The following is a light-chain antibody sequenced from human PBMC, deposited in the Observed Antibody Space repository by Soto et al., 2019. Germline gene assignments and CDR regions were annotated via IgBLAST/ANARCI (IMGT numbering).Light chain of an antibody. V-gene: IGKV3-20*01. J-gene: IGKJ5*01. CDR1: QSITSSY. Sequence: EIVLTQSPGTLSLSPGERATLSCRASQSITSSYLAWYQQKPGQAPRLLIYGSSSRATGIPDRFSGSGSGTDFTLTISRLEPEDFVVYYCQQYGSSPITFGQGTRLEIK. CDR3: QQYGSSPIT. CDR2: GSS.